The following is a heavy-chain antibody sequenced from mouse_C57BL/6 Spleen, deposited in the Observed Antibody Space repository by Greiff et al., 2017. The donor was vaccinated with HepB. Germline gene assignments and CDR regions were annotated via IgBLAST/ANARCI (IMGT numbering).Heavy chain of an antibody. CDR2: IDPETGGT. D-gene: IGHD2-3*01. Sequence: QVHVKQSGAELVRPGASVTLSCKASGYTFTDYEMHWVKQTPVHGLEWIGAIDPETGGTAYNQKFKGKAILTADKSSSTAYMELRSLTSEDSAVYYCTLIYDGFPGYWGQGTTLTVSS. CDR3: TLIYDGFPGY. CDR1: GYTFTDYE. V-gene: IGHV1-15*01. J-gene: IGHJ2*01.